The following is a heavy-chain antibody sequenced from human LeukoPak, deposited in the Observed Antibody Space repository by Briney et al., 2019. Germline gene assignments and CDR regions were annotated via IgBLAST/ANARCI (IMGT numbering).Heavy chain of an antibody. CDR3: ARRPLWFGTGRFDP. V-gene: IGHV4-34*01. J-gene: IGHJ5*02. D-gene: IGHD3-10*01. CDR2: INHSGST. Sequence: SETLSLTCAVYGGSFSGYYWSWIRQPPGKGLEWIGEINHSGSTNYNPSLKSRVTISVDTSKNQFSLKLSSVTAADTAVYYCARRPLWFGTGRFDPWGQGTLVTVSS. CDR1: GGSFSGYY.